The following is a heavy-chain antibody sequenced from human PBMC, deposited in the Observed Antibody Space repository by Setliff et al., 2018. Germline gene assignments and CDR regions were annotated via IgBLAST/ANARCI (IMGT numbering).Heavy chain of an antibody. Sequence: GGSLRLSCVASTFTFSKYAVTWVRQAPGKGLEWVSAISSSGGSTYYADSVKGRFTISRDNSKNTLYLQMDSLRHEDTAVYYCARVAEYDTIDIWGQGTMVTVSS. CDR3: ARVAEYDTIDI. CDR1: TFTFSKYA. D-gene: IGHD3-16*01. CDR2: ISSSGGST. V-gene: IGHV3-23*01. J-gene: IGHJ3*02.